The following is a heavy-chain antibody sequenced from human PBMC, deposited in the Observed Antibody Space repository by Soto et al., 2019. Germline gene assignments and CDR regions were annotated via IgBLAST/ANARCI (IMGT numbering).Heavy chain of an antibody. CDR2: IDSSGSTI. V-gene: IGHV3-48*03. CDR1: GFTFTNYE. Sequence: EVQLVESGGGLVQPGGSLRLSCAASGFTFTNYEMNWVRQAPGKGLEWVSYIDSSGSTIYYADSVKARFTISRDNAKNSLYLQMDGLRAEDTAVYFCASPWGSFDYWGQGTLVTVSS. D-gene: IGHD7-27*01. CDR3: ASPWGSFDY. J-gene: IGHJ4*02.